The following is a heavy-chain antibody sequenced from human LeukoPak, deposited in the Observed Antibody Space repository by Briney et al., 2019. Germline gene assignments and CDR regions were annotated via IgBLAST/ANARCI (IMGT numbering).Heavy chain of an antibody. D-gene: IGHD4-17*01. V-gene: IGHV4-4*07. CDR2: IYTSGST. CDR1: GGSISSYY. Sequence: SETLSLTCTVSGGSISSYYWSWIRQPAGEGLEWIGRIYTSGSTNYNPSLKSRVTMSVDTSKSQFSPNLMSVTAADTAVYYCTRDTGTTGEVKFDPWGQGTLVTVSS. J-gene: IGHJ5*02. CDR3: TRDTGTTGEVKFDP.